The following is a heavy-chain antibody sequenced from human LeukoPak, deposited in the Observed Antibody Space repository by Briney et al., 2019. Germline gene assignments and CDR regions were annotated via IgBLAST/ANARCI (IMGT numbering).Heavy chain of an antibody. CDR1: GFSFSNYG. CDR3: ARGRAAFTPS. CDR2: INTRADET. J-gene: IGHJ5*02. Sequence: GGSLTLSCAASGFSFSNYGMSWFRQAPGKGLEWVSTINTRADETHYADSVRGRFTIFRDNSKSTLALHMSNLRVEDTAVYYCARGRAAFTPSWGQGTLVTVSS. D-gene: IGHD2-15*01. V-gene: IGHV3-23*01.